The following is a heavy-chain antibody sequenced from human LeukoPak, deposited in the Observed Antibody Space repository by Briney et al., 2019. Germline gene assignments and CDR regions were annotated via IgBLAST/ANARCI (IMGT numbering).Heavy chain of an antibody. Sequence: SETLSLTCTVSGGSISSYHWSWIRQPPGKGLEWIGYIYYSGSTNYNPSLKSRVTISVDTSKNQFSLKLSSVTAADTAVYYCARDHRVPWFGPWGQGTLVTVSS. V-gene: IGHV4-59*01. D-gene: IGHD3-10*01. J-gene: IGHJ5*02. CDR2: IYYSGST. CDR1: GGSISSYH. CDR3: ARDHRVPWFGP.